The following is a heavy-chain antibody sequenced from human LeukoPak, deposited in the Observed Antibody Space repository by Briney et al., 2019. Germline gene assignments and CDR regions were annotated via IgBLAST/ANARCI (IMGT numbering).Heavy chain of an antibody. CDR3: AKDPRYCSSTSCGDY. CDR1: GFTFSSYG. CDR2: IRYDGSNK. J-gene: IGHJ4*02. Sequence: PGGSLRLSCAASGFTFSSYGMHWVRQAPGKGLEWVAFIRYDGSNKYYADSVKGRFTISRDNSKNTLYLQMNSLRAEDTAVYYCAKDPRYCSSTSCGDYWGQGTLVTVSS. V-gene: IGHV3-30*02. D-gene: IGHD2-2*01.